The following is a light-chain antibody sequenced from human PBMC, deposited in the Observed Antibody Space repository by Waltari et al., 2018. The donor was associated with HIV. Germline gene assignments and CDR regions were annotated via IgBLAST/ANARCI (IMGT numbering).Light chain of an antibody. CDR2: AAS. V-gene: IGKV1-9*01. CDR1: QGIDSY. Sequence: DIQLTQSPSFLSASVGDRVTITCRASQGIDSYLAWYQQKAGKAPKLLVDAASTLQGGVPSRFSGTGSGTEFTLTISSLQPEDFATYYCQQIYTYPFTFGPGTKVDIK. CDR3: QQIYTYPFT. J-gene: IGKJ3*01.